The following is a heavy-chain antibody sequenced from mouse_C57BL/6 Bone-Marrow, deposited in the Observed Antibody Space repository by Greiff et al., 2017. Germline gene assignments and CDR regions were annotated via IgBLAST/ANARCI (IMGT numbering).Heavy chain of an antibody. D-gene: IGHD1-1*01. Sequence: VQRVESGPGLVAPSQSLSITCTVSGFSLTSYGVDWVRQPPGKGLEWLGVIWGGGSTNYNSAHMSRLSISKDNSKSQVFLKMNSLQTDDTAMYYCAKRPLYYYGSSYGGDYAMDYWGKGTSVTVSS. J-gene: IGHJ4*01. CDR3: AKRPLYYYGSSYGGDYAMDY. CDR1: GFSLTSYG. V-gene: IGHV2-9*01. CDR2: IWGGGST.